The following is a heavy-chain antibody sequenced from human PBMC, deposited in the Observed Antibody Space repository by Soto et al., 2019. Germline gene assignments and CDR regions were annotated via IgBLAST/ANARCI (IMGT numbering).Heavy chain of an antibody. CDR2: ISAYNGNT. J-gene: IGHJ6*02. CDR3: ARTLGVSDPWSGYYGPYYGMDV. CDR1: GYTFTSYG. V-gene: IGHV1-18*04. D-gene: IGHD3-3*01. Sequence: ASVKVSCKASGYTFTSYGISWVRQAPGQGLEWMGWISAYNGNTNYAQKLQGRVTMTTDTFTSTAYMELRSLRSDDTAVYYCARTLGVSDPWSGYYGPYYGMDVWGQGTTVTVSS.